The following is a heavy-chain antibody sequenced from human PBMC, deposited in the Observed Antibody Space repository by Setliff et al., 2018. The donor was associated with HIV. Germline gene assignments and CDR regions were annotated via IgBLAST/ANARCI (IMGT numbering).Heavy chain of an antibody. CDR3: ARDEPKNTEAAPGY. CDR1: GYSFTGYY. D-gene: IGHD6-6*01. J-gene: IGHJ4*02. CDR2: INPDNGRT. Sequence: ASVKVSCKASGYSFTGYYMHWVRRAPGQGFEWMGWINPDNGRTQYGQNFQDRLTLTTDASTGTGFMELRGLRSDDTAVYYCARDEPKNTEAAPGYWGQGTLVTVSS. V-gene: IGHV1-2*02.